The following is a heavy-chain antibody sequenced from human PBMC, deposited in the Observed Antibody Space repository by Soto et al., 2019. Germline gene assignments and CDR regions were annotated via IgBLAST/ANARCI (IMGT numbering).Heavy chain of an antibody. CDR2: IIPIFGTA. CDR1: GRTFSSYA. V-gene: IGHV1-69*01. CDR3: ARDSSLPVEDYYYYGMDV. D-gene: IGHD2-15*01. J-gene: IGHJ6*02. Sequence: QVQLVQSGAEVKKPGSSVKVSCKASGRTFSSYAISWVRQAPGQGLEWMGGIIPIFGTANYAQKFQGRVTITADESTSTAYMELSSLRSEDTAVYYCARDSSLPVEDYYYYGMDVWGQRTTVTVSS.